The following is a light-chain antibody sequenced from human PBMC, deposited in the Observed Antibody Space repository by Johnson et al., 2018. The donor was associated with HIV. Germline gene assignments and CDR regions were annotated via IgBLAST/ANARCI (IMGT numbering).Light chain of an antibody. CDR2: ENN. V-gene: IGLV1-51*02. J-gene: IGLJ1*01. CDR3: GTWDSSLSSYV. Sequence: QSVLTQPPSVSAAPGQKVTISCSGSSSNIGNNYVSWYQQLPGTAPKLLIYENNRRPSGTPDRFSGSKSGTSATLGITGLQTGDEADYYCGTWDSSLSSYVFGAATKVAVL. CDR1: SSNIGNNY.